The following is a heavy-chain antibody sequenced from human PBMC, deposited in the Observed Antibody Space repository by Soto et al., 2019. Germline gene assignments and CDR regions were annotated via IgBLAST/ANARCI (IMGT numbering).Heavy chain of an antibody. CDR1: GGSISSSSYY. V-gene: IGHV4-39*01. CDR3: ARNSMTIDY. Sequence: PSETLSLTCTVSGGSISSSSYYWGWIRQPPGKGLEWIGSIYYSGSTYYNPSLKSRVTISVDTSKNQFSLKLSSVTAADTAVYYCARNSMTIDYWGQGTLVTVSS. CDR2: IYYSGST. J-gene: IGHJ4*02. D-gene: IGHD4-4*01.